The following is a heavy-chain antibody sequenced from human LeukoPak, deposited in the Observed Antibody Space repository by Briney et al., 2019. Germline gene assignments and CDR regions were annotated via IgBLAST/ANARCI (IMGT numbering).Heavy chain of an antibody. V-gene: IGHV4-39*01. Sequence: PSETLSLTCTVSGGSISSSSYYWGWIRQPPGKGLEWIGSIYYSGSTYYNPSLKSRVTISVDKSKNQFSLKLSSVTAADTAVYYCARLTPYSSSPAYYYYYMDVWGKGTTVTVSS. CDR3: ARLTPYSSSPAYYYYYMDV. CDR2: IYYSGST. D-gene: IGHD6-6*01. CDR1: GGSISSSSYY. J-gene: IGHJ6*03.